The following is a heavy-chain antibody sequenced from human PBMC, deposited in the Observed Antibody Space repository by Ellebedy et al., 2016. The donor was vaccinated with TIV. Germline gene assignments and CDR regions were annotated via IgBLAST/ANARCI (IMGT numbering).Heavy chain of an antibody. V-gene: IGHV3-74*01. CDR3: ARDRAPIWRIGYSSSWRLDY. D-gene: IGHD6-13*01. Sequence: GESLKISCAASGFTFSTYWMHWVRQAPGKGLVWVSRINSDGSSTSYADSVKGRFTISRDNAKNTLYLQMNSLRAEDTAVYYCARDRAPIWRIGYSSSWRLDYWGQGTLVTVSS. J-gene: IGHJ4*02. CDR2: INSDGSST. CDR1: GFTFSTYW.